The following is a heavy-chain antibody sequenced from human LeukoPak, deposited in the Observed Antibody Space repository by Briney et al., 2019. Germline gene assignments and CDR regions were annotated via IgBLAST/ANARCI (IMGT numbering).Heavy chain of an antibody. V-gene: IGHV3-23*01. D-gene: IGHD4-17*01. Sequence: AMSWVRQXPGKGLEWVSAISGSGGSTYYADSVKGRFTISRENSKKTLYLQMNSLRAEDTAVYYCAKDLYGDYSGYWGQGTLVTVSS. CDR1: A. CDR2: ISGSGGST. J-gene: IGHJ4*02. CDR3: AKDLYGDYSGY.